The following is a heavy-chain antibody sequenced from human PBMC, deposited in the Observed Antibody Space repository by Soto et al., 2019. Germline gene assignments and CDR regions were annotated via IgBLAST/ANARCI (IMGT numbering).Heavy chain of an antibody. V-gene: IGHV4-30-4*01. CDR1: GGSISSGDYY. J-gene: IGHJ6*02. CDR2: IYYSGST. CDR3: ARRVVPADYYYYGMDV. D-gene: IGHD2-2*01. Sequence: SETLSLTCTVSGGSISSGDYYWSWIRQPPGKGLEWIGYIYYSGSTYYNPSLKSRVTISVDTSKNQFSLKLSSVTAADTTVYYCARRVVPADYYYYGMDVWGQGTTVTVSS.